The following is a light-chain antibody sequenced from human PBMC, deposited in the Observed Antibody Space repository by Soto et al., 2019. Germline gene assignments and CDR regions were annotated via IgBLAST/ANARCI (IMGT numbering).Light chain of an antibody. CDR1: SSDVGGYNY. CDR3: SSYTSSSTLV. Sequence: QSALTRPASVSGSPGKSITISCTGTSSDVGGYNYVAWYQQYPGKAPKLMIYEVSDRPSGVSIRFSGSKSGNTASLTISGLQADDEADYYCSSYTSSSTLVFGTGTKVTVL. V-gene: IGLV2-14*01. J-gene: IGLJ1*01. CDR2: EVS.